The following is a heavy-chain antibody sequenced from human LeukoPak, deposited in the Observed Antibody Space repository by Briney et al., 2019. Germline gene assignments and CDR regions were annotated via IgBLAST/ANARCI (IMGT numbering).Heavy chain of an antibody. CDR1: GFTSDDYA. CDR3: AKDRSPDYDFWSGFDY. V-gene: IGHV3-43D*03. Sequence: PGGSLRLSCAASGFTSDDYAMHWVRQAPGKGLEWVSLISWDGGSTYYADSVKGRFTISRDNSKNSLYLQMNSLRAEDTALYYCAKDRSPDYDFWSGFDYWGQGTLVTVSS. CDR2: ISWDGGST. J-gene: IGHJ4*02. D-gene: IGHD3-3*01.